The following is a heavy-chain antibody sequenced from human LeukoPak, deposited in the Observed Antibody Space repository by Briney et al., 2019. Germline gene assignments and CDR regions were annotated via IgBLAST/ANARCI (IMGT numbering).Heavy chain of an antibody. Sequence: ARGSLRLSCVASGFTFTTYWMHWVRQAPGKGLVWVSRINGDGSNSNYADSVKGRFTISRDNARNTLYLQMNGLRAEDTALYYCARTSPTSHFDFWGQGTLVTVSS. J-gene: IGHJ4*02. CDR3: ARTSPTSHFDF. CDR1: GFTFTTYW. CDR2: INGDGSNS. D-gene: IGHD3-16*01. V-gene: IGHV3-74*01.